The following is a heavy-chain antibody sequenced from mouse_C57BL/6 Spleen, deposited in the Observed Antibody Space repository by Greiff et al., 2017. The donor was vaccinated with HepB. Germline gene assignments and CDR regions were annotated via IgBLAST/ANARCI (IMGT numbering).Heavy chain of an antibody. CDR3: ARQGLRGYFDV. V-gene: IGHV1-54*01. CDR1: GYAFTNYL. J-gene: IGHJ1*03. D-gene: IGHD2-4*01. CDR2: INPGSGGT. Sequence: QVQLQQSGAELVRPGTSVKVSCKASGYAFTNYLIEWVKQRPGQGLEWIGVINPGSGGTNYNEKFKGKATLTADKSSSTAYMQLSSLTSEDSAVYFCARQGLRGYFDVWGTGTTVTVSS.